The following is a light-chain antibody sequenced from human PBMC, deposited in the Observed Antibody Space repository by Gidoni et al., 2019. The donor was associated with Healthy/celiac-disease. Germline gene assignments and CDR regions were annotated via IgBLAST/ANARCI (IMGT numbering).Light chain of an antibody. Sequence: DIVMPQSPLSLPVTPGEPASISCRSSQSLLHNNGYNYLDWYLQKPGQSPQLLIYLGSNRASGVPDRFSGSGSGTDFTLKIRRVEAEDVGVYYCMQPLQTFTFGPGTKVDIK. CDR3: MQPLQTFT. J-gene: IGKJ3*01. CDR2: LGS. V-gene: IGKV2-28*01. CDR1: QSLLHNNGYNY.